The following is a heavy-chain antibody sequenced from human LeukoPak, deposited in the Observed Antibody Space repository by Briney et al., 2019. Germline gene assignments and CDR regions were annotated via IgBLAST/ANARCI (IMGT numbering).Heavy chain of an antibody. CDR1: GGTFSSYA. V-gene: IGHV1-69*05. Sequence: SVKVSCKASGGTFSSYAISWVRQAPGQGLEWMGGIIPIFGTANYAQKFQGRVTITTDESTSTAYMELSSLRSEDTAVYYCASIYYDSSGYHYGYFDYWGQGTLVTVSS. J-gene: IGHJ4*02. CDR2: IIPIFGTA. CDR3: ASIYYDSSGYHYGYFDY. D-gene: IGHD3-22*01.